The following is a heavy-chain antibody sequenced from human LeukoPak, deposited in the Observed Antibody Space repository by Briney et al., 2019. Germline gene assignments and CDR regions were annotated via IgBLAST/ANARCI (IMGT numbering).Heavy chain of an antibody. CDR1: GFTFSNYA. CDR3: AKDLAGSGSYSFDY. J-gene: IGHJ4*02. V-gene: IGHV3-23*01. D-gene: IGHD1-26*01. Sequence: TGGSLRLSCAASGFTFSNYAMDWVRQAPGRGLEWVSAISGSGGSTYYADSVKGRFTISRDNSKNTLYLQMNSLRAEDTAVYYCAKDLAGSGSYSFDYWGQGTLVTVSS. CDR2: ISGSGGST.